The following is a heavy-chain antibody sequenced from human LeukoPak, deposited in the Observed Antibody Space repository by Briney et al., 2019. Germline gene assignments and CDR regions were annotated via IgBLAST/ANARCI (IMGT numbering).Heavy chain of an antibody. D-gene: IGHD2-15*01. CDR2: IFSVGST. CDR3: ARHYCSGGSCYPST. Sequence: GGSLRLSCVASGFTVSNNYMSWVRQAPGKGLEWVSIIFSVGSTYYADSVKGRFTISRDIFKNTLYLQMNSLRVEDTAVYYCARHYCSGGSCYPSTWGQGTLVTVSS. CDR1: GFTVSNNY. V-gene: IGHV3-66*04. J-gene: IGHJ5*02.